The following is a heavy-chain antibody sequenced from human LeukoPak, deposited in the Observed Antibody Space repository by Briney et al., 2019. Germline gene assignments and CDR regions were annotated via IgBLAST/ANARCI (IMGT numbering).Heavy chain of an antibody. Sequence: SGTLSLTCAVSGGSISSSNWWTRVRQPPGKGLEWIGEIYHSGSTNYNPSLKSRVTISIDKSKNQFSLKLNSVTAADTAVYYCARAVAVAGRFDPWGQGTLVTVSS. CDR1: GGSISSSNW. D-gene: IGHD6-19*01. J-gene: IGHJ5*02. CDR3: ARAVAVAGRFDP. CDR2: IYHSGST. V-gene: IGHV4-4*02.